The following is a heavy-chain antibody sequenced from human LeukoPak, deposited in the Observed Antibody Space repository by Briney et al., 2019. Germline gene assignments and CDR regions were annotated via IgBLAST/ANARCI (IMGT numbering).Heavy chain of an antibody. CDR3: ARLGYCSGGSCSDVYYYYYYMDV. CDR2: INHSGST. D-gene: IGHD2-15*01. V-gene: IGHV4-34*01. CDR1: GGSFSGYY. Sequence: SETLSLTCAVYGGSFSGYYWSWIRQPPGKGLEWIGEINHSGSTNYNPSLKSRVTISVDTSKNQFSLKLSSVTAADTAVYYCARLGYCSGGSCSDVYYYYYYMDVWGKGTTVTVSS. J-gene: IGHJ6*03.